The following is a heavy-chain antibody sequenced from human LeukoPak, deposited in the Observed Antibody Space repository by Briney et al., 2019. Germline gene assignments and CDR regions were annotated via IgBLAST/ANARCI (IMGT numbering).Heavy chain of an antibody. CDR1: GFTFSTYW. D-gene: IGHD2-2*01. Sequence: GGSLRLSCAASGFTFSTYWMSWVRQAPGKGLEWVSAISGSGGSTYYADSVKGRFTISRDNSKNTLYLQMNSLRAEDTAVYYCAKDADIVVVTGYGMDVWGQGTTVTVSS. CDR2: ISGSGGST. CDR3: AKDADIVVVTGYGMDV. V-gene: IGHV3-23*01. J-gene: IGHJ6*02.